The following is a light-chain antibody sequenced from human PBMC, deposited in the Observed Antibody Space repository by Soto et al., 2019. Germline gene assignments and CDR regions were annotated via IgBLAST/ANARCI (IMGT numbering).Light chain of an antibody. J-gene: IGKJ4*01. CDR3: QHYNSHSAHA. CDR1: QTISNW. Sequence: DIQMTQSPSTLSASIGDRVTITCRASQTISNWLAWYQQKPGKPPRLLIYDASRSQTGVPPRFSGIGSGTEFTLTITSLQPDDVATYYCQHYNSHSAHAFGGGSKVELK. CDR2: DAS. V-gene: IGKV1-5*01.